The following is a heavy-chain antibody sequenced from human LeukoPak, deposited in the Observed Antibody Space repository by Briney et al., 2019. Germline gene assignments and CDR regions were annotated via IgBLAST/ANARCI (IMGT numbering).Heavy chain of an antibody. Sequence: GASVKVSCKASGYTFTSYDITWGRQATGQGLEWMGGMNPNSGNTGYAQKFQGRVTMTRNTSISTAYMEVSSLRSEDTAVYYCARGRGYDSSGQYYFDYWGQGTLVTVSS. CDR3: ARGRGYDSSGQYYFDY. D-gene: IGHD3-22*01. CDR1: GYTFTSYD. CDR2: MNPNSGNT. V-gene: IGHV1-8*01. J-gene: IGHJ4*02.